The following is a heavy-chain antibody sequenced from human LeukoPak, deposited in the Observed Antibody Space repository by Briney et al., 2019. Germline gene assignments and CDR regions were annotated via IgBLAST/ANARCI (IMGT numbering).Heavy chain of an antibody. CDR2: IYTSGST. CDR3: ARYRTSGTYLFDY. V-gene: IGHV4-4*07. CDR1: GGSFSTYY. D-gene: IGHD1-26*01. J-gene: IGHJ4*02. Sequence: PSETLSLTCTVSGGSFSTYYWSWIRQPAGKGLEWIGRIYTSGSTNYNPSLKSRVTMSVDTSKNQFSLNLSSVTAADTAVYYCARYRTSGTYLFDYWGQGTLVTVSS.